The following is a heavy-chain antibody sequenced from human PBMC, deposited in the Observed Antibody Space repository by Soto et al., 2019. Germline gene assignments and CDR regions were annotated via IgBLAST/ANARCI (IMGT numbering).Heavy chain of an antibody. CDR3: APLPYDILTGYYQDWFDP. J-gene: IGHJ5*02. CDR2: SHHTGST. CDR1: GGSISTVDYY. D-gene: IGHD3-9*01. V-gene: IGHV4-30-4*08. Sequence: PSETLSLTCTFSGGSISTVDYYWTWIRQLPGRGLEWIAYSHHTGSTYYNPSLKSRVTISVDTSKNQFSLKLSSVTAADTAVYYCAPLPYDILTGYYQDWFDPWGQGTLVTVSS.